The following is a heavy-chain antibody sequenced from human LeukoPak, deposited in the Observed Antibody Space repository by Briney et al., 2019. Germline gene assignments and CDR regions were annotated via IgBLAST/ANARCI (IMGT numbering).Heavy chain of an antibody. CDR2: INPNSGGT. CDR1: GYTFTNYT. CDR3: ARSLRLTGSLGSD. D-gene: IGHD1-20*01. V-gene: IGHV1-2*06. Sequence: ASVKVSCKASGYTFTNYTINWVRLAPGQGLEWMGRINPNSGGTNYAQKFQGRVTMTRDTSISTAYMELSGLRSDDTAVYYCARSLRLTGSLGSDWGQGTLVTVSS. J-gene: IGHJ4*02.